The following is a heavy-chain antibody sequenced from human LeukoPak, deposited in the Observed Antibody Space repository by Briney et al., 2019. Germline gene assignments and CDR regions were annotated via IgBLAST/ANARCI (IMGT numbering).Heavy chain of an antibody. D-gene: IGHD3-16*01. Sequence: GGSLRLSCEASGFSFSTKWMSWVRQAPGKGLEWVGRMISNNNGGTTDYAAPVKGRLTISRDDSRNTLFLQMNSLKIDDTAVYYCTTERWGIDSWGQGTLVTVSS. CDR3: TTERWGIDS. V-gene: IGHV3-15*01. CDR1: GFSFSTKW. CDR2: MISNNNGGTT. J-gene: IGHJ4*02.